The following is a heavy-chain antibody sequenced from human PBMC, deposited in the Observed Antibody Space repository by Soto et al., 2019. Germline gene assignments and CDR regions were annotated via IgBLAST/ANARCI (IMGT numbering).Heavy chain of an antibody. CDR1: GGSISSSSYY. CDR2: IYYSGST. J-gene: IGHJ4*02. V-gene: IGHV4-39*01. D-gene: IGHD6-19*01. Sequence: SETLSLTCTVSGGSISSSSYYWGWIRQPPGKGLEWIGSIYYSGSTYYNPSLKSRVTISVDTSKNQFSLKLSSVTAADTAVYYCARGPQWLASCFDYWGQGTLVTVSS. CDR3: ARGPQWLASCFDY.